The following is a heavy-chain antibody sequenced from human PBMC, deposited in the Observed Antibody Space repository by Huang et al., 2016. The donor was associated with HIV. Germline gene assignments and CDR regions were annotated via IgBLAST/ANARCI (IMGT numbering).Heavy chain of an antibody. J-gene: IGHJ4*02. V-gene: IGHV1-2*02. CDR2: INPKGGGT. D-gene: IGHD6-6*01. CDR1: GYTFTDSN. CDR3: ARDWSFGSSTSPAD. Sequence: QVQLVQSGAEVKNPGASVRVSCKASGYTFTDSNIHWVRQAPGQGLEWMGWINPKGGGTIYAQGFQGMVTMTRDTTISTVHMDLRRIQSDDTAVYFCARDWSFGSSTSPADWGQGTLVTVSS.